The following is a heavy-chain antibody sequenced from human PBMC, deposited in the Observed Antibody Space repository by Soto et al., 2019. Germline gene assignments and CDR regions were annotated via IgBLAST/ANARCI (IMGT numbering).Heavy chain of an antibody. D-gene: IGHD2-21*02. J-gene: IGHJ6*02. Sequence: QVQLVQSGAEVKKPGSSVKFSCKASGGTFSSYAISWVRQAPGQGLEWMGGIIPIFGTANYAQQFQGRVTSTADESTSTGYMELSSLRSEDTAVYYCAIESATAFYYGMDVWGQGGTVTVSS. CDR2: IIPIFGTA. CDR1: GGTFSSYA. CDR3: AIESATAFYYGMDV. V-gene: IGHV1-69*01.